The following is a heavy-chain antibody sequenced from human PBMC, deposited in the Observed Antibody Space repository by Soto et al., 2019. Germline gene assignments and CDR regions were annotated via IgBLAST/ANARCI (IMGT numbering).Heavy chain of an antibody. J-gene: IGHJ4*02. CDR3: AKDGSWDGGGGES. CDR1: GVTFSSYA. CDR2: IIPVFRTS. Sequence: QVQLVQSGAEVKKPGSSVKVSCSASGVTFSSYAFTWVRQAPGQGLEWMGNIIPVFRTSTYAQRFQGRLTISADESTHTVYTELSSLRAEYTAVYFCAKDGSWDGGGGESGGQGALVIVSS. V-gene: IGHV1-69*18. D-gene: IGHD3-16*01.